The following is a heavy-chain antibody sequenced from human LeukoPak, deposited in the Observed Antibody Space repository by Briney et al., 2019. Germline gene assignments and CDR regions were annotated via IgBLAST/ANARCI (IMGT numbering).Heavy chain of an antibody. CDR2: IYPGDSET. Sequence: GESLKISCKGSGYSFTSYWIGWVRQMPGKGLEWMGIIYPGDSETRYSPSFQGQVTISADKSISTAYLQWSSLKASDTAMYYCARQGISGYYYYYGMDVWGQGTTVTVSS. CDR1: GYSFTSYW. D-gene: IGHD6-19*01. J-gene: IGHJ6*02. V-gene: IGHV5-51*01. CDR3: ARQGISGYYYYYGMDV.